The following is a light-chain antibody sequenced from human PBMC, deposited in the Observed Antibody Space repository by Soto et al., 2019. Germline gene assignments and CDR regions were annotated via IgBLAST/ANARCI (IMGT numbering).Light chain of an antibody. Sequence: IGISRCTCSLFASVGDRVTITCRASQGIRNDLGWYQQKPGKAPKRLIYAASSLQSGVPSRFSSSGSGTECTLTISSLQPEDFATYYCLQHNSYPLTFGGGTKVDIK. V-gene: IGKV1-17*01. CDR1: QGIRND. CDR2: AAS. CDR3: LQHNSYPLT. J-gene: IGKJ4*01.